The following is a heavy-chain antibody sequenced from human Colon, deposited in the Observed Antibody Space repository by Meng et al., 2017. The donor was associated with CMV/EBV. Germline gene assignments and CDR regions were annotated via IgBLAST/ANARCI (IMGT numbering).Heavy chain of an antibody. D-gene: IGHD3-10*01. CDR2: IYWDDDK. Sequence: QIPMKESGPPLVKPTQTLTLTCTFSGFSLSTIGMGVGWIRQPPGKALEWLGVIYWDDDKRYSPSLKSRLTITKDTSKNQVVLTMTNLDPLDTATYYCAHRPYGSGSYFFDYWGQGTLVTVSS. CDR3: AHRPYGSGSYFFDY. V-gene: IGHV2-5*02. J-gene: IGHJ4*02. CDR1: GFSLSTIGMG.